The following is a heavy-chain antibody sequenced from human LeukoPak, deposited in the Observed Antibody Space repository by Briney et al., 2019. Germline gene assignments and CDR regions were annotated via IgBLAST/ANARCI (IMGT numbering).Heavy chain of an antibody. Sequence: KPSETLSLTCTVSGGSISGYYWSWIRQPPGKGLEWIAYIHYSGSTNYNPSLKSRVTISVDTSKNQFSLKLSSVTAADTALYYCARQQIGFDCWGQGTLVAVSS. CDR2: IHYSGST. CDR3: ARQQIGFDC. V-gene: IGHV4-59*08. J-gene: IGHJ4*02. CDR1: GGSISGYY. D-gene: IGHD2/OR15-2a*01.